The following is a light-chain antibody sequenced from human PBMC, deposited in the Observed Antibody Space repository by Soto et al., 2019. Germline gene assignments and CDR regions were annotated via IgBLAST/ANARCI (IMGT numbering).Light chain of an antibody. CDR1: NIGSKS. Sequence: SYELTQPPSLSLAPGKTARITCGGNNIGSKSVHWYQQKPGQAPVLVIYYDTDRPSGIPERFSGSNSGNTASLTISRVEAEDEADYYCQVWDNSIDHVLFGGGTKVTVL. J-gene: IGLJ2*01. CDR3: QVWDNSIDHVL. V-gene: IGLV3-21*04. CDR2: YDT.